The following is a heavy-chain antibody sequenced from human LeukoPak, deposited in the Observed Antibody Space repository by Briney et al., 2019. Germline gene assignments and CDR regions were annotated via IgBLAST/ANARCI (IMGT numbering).Heavy chain of an antibody. CDR2: INPGDSTT. V-gene: IGHV5-51*01. CDR1: GYSFTNYW. Sequence: GESLKISCASSGYSFTNYWIGWVRQMPGKGQEWMALINPGDSTTTYNPSFHGQVTISADKSVPTAYLQWSSLKASDTAMYYCARGRVAGTGFDYWGQGTLVTVSS. D-gene: IGHD6-19*01. CDR3: ARGRVAGTGFDY. J-gene: IGHJ4*02.